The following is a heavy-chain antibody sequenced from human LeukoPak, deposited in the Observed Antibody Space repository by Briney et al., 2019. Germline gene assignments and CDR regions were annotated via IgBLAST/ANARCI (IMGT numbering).Heavy chain of an antibody. CDR3: ARGKRSFDY. Sequence: PGGSLRLSCAAAGFNFSDSYRSWIRQAPGKGLEWGSYISSRSYSTYYAASVKGRFTISRDNTQNSLFLHMNSLRAEDTAVYYCARGKRSFDYWGQGTLVTVSS. V-gene: IGHV3-11*01. D-gene: IGHD6-6*01. CDR1: GFNFSDSY. CDR2: ISSRSYST. J-gene: IGHJ4*02.